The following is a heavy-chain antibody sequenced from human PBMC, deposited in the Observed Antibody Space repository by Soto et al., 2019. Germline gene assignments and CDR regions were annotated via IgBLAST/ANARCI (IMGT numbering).Heavy chain of an antibody. J-gene: IGHJ4*02. Sequence: PGGSLRLSCAASGFTFDDYAMHWVRQAPGKGLEWVSGISWNSGSIGYADSVKGRFTISRDNAKNSLYLQMNSLRAEDTALYYCAKGYDSSGYYLGLDYFDYWGQGTLVTVSS. CDR3: AKGYDSSGYYLGLDYFDY. CDR1: GFTFDDYA. CDR2: ISWNSGSI. D-gene: IGHD3-22*01. V-gene: IGHV3-9*01.